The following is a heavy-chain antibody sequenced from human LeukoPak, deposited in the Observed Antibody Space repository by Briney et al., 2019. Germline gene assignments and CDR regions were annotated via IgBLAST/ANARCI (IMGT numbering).Heavy chain of an antibody. J-gene: IGHJ5*02. CDR3: ARDVVIAADGFNWFDP. CDR1: GFTFSSYS. V-gene: IGHV3-21*01. Sequence: PGGSLRLSCAASGFTFSSYSMNWVRQAPGKGLEWVSSISSSSSYIYYADSVKGRFTISRDNAKNSLYLQMNSLRAEDTAVYYCARDVVIAADGFNWFDPWGQGTLVTVSS. CDR2: ISSSSSYI. D-gene: IGHD6-13*01.